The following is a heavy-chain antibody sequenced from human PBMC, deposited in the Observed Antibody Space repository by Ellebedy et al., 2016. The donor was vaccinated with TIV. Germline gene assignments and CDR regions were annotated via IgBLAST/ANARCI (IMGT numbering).Heavy chain of an antibody. V-gene: IGHV3-13*01. CDR1: GFTFINYD. CDR2: IGTAGDT. J-gene: IGHJ4*02. D-gene: IGHD3-16*02. Sequence: PGGSLRLSCAASGFTFINYDMPRVRRRTGTGLEWVSGIGTAGDTYYSGSVKGRFTISREDAKKSLDLQMNSLRAGDTAVYYCARGLFGSSYPVWGQGILVTVSS. CDR3: ARGLFGSSYPV.